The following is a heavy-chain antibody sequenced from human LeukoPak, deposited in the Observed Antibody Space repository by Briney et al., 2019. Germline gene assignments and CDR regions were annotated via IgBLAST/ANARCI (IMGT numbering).Heavy chain of an antibody. D-gene: IGHD3-16*02. V-gene: IGHV4-34*01. J-gene: IGHJ4*02. CDR3: ARVPRYDYVWGSYRHIDY. CDR1: GGSFSGYY. CDR2: INHSGST. Sequence: SETLSLTCAVYGGSFSGYYWSWIRQPPGKGLEWIGEINHSGSTNYNPSLKSRVTISVDTSKNQFSLKLSSVTAADTAVYYCARVPRYDYVWGSYRHIDYWGQGTLVTVSS.